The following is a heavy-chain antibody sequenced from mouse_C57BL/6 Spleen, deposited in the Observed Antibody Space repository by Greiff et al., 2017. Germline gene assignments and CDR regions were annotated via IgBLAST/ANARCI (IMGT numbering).Heavy chain of an antibody. CDR3: ARGLTGTSPLDY. Sequence: EVQLVESGGGLVKPGGSLKLSCAASGFTFSSYAMSWVRQTPEKRLEWVATISDGGSYTYYPDNVKGRFTISRDNAKNNLYLQMSHLKSEDTAMYYCARGLTGTSPLDYWGQVTTLTVSS. J-gene: IGHJ2*01. CDR1: GFTFSSYA. D-gene: IGHD4-1*01. V-gene: IGHV5-4*01. CDR2: ISDGGSYT.